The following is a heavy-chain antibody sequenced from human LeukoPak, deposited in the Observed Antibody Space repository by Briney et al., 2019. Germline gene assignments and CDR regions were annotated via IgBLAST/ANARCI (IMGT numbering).Heavy chain of an antibody. CDR3: AKDRTYSAYAALDY. CDR2: ISWNSGSA. V-gene: IGHV3-9*01. D-gene: IGHD5-12*01. J-gene: IGHJ4*02. CDR1: GFTFDDYS. Sequence: GGSLRLSCAASGFTFDDYSMHWVRQAPGKGLEWVSGISWNSGSAGYADSVKGRFTISRDSAKNSLYLQMNSLRTEDTALFYCAKDRTYSAYAALDYWGQGTLVTVSS.